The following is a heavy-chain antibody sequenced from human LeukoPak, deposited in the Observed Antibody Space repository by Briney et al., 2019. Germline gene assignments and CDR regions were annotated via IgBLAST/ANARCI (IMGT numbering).Heavy chain of an antibody. CDR3: ARDRGTMVRGVMGYYYGMDV. J-gene: IGHJ6*04. V-gene: IGHV1-69*01. CDR1: GGTFISYA. Sequence: ASVTVSFMASGGTFISYAISWVRQAPGQGLEWMGGIIPIFGTANYAQKFQGRVTITADESTSTAYMELSSLRSEDTAVYYCARDRGTMVRGVMGYYYGMDVWGKGTTVTVSS. CDR2: IIPIFGTA. D-gene: IGHD3-10*01.